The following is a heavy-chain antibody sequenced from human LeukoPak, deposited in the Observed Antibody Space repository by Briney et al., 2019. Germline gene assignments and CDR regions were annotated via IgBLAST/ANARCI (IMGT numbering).Heavy chain of an antibody. CDR1: GFTFDDYA. CDR3: ASGRQLGY. CDR2: IKQDGSEE. V-gene: IGHV3-7*01. Sequence: PGRSLRLSCAASGFTFDDYAMHWVRQAPGKGLEWVANIKQDGSEEYYVDSVKGRFTISRDNAKNSLYLQMNSLRAEDTAVYYCASGRQLGYWGQGTLVTVSS. J-gene: IGHJ4*02. D-gene: IGHD6-13*01.